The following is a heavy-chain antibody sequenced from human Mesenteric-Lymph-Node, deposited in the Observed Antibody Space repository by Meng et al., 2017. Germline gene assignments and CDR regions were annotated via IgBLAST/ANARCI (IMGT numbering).Heavy chain of an antibody. Sequence: SETLSLTCAVYGGSFSGYYWSWIRQPPGKGLEWIGEINHSGSTNYNPSLKSRVTISVDTSKNQFSLKLTSVTAADTAVYYCARGKSVVRGVRPFGYWGQGTQVTVSS. V-gene: IGHV4-34*01. CDR2: INHSGST. CDR1: GGSFSGYY. J-gene: IGHJ4*02. D-gene: IGHD3-10*01. CDR3: ARGKSVVRGVRPFGY.